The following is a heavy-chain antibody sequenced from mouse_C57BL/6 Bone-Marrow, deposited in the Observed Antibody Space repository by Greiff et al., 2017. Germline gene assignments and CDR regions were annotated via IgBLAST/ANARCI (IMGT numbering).Heavy chain of an antibody. V-gene: IGHV1-64*01. Sequence: QVQLQQPGAELVKPGASVKLSCKASGYTFTSYWMHWVKQRPGQGLEWIGVIHPNSGSTNYNEKFKSKATLTVDKSSSTAYMQLRSLTSEDSAVYYCARSGYYYGSRYYFDDWGQGTTVTVSS. CDR2: IHPNSGST. D-gene: IGHD1-1*01. CDR1: GYTFTSYW. J-gene: IGHJ2*01. CDR3: ARSGYYYGSRYYFDD.